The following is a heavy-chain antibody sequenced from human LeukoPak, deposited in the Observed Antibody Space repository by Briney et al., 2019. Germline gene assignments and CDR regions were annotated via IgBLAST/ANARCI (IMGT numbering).Heavy chain of an antibody. CDR1: GFTFSSYE. CDR2: ITTSGSTI. Sequence: GGSLRLSCAASGFTFSSYEMNWVRQAPGKGLEWVSYITTSGSTIYYADSVKGRFTISRDNAKNSLYLQMNSLRAEDTAVYYCARDRYYDGSVSPYKGSEYWGQGTLVTVSS. J-gene: IGHJ4*02. D-gene: IGHD3-10*01. CDR3: ARDRYYDGSVSPYKGSEY. V-gene: IGHV3-48*03.